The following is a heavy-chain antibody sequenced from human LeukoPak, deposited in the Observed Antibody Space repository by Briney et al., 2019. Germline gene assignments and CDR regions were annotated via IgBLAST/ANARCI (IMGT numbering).Heavy chain of an antibody. V-gene: IGHV1-2*02. J-gene: IGHJ5*02. CDR1: GYTFTGYY. CDR2: INPNSGGT. CDR3: ARIPIVVVRAAQGDNWFDP. Sequence: ASVKVSCKASGYTFTGYYMHWVRQAPGQGLEWMGWINPNSGGTNYAQKFQGRVTMTRDTSISTAYMELSRLRSDDTAVYYCARIPIVVVRAAQGDNWFDPWGQGTLVTVS. D-gene: IGHD2-2*01.